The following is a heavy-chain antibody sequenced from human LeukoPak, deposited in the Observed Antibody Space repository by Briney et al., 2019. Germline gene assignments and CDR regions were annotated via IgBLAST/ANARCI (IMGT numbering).Heavy chain of an antibody. D-gene: IGHD6-19*01. V-gene: IGHV3-23*01. J-gene: IGHJ6*02. Sequence: GGSLRLSCAASGFTFSSYAMSWVRQAPGKGLEWVSAVSGRGGSTYYADSLKGRFTISRDNSKNTLYLQMNSLRAEDTAVYYCARGVEQWPGDFYYYGMGVWGQGTTVTVSS. CDR2: VSGRGGST. CDR3: ARGVEQWPGDFYYYGMGV. CDR1: GFTFSSYA.